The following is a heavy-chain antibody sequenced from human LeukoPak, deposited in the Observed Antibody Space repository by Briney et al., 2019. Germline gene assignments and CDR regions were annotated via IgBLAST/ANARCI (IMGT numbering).Heavy chain of an antibody. D-gene: IGHD4-17*01. CDR2: ISGSSSYI. J-gene: IGHJ4*02. V-gene: IGHV3-21*01. CDR3: ARVSDCGDYGSDDY. CDR1: GFTFSSYS. Sequence: PGGSLRLSCAASGFTFSSYSMNWVRQAPGKGLEWVSSISGSSSYIYYVDSVKGRFTISRDNAKNSLYLQMNSLRAEDTAVYFCARVSDCGDYGSDDYWGQGTLVNVSS.